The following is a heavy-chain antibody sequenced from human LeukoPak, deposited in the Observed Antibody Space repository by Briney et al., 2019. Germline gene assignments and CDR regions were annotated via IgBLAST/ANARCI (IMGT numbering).Heavy chain of an antibody. CDR3: AKYGDYAFGY. Sequence: GGSLRLSCAASGFTFSNAWMSWVRQAPGKGLEWVSAISGSGGSTYYADSVKGRFTISRDNSKNTLYLQMNSLRAEDTAVYYCAKYGDYAFGYWGQGTLVTVSS. J-gene: IGHJ4*02. D-gene: IGHD4-17*01. CDR2: ISGSGGST. CDR1: GFTFSNAW. V-gene: IGHV3-23*01.